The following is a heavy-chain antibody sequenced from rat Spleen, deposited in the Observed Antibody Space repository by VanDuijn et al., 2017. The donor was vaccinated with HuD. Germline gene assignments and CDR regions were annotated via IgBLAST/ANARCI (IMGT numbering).Heavy chain of an antibody. CDR2: IWGDGST. Sequence: QVQLKESGPGLVQPSQTLSLTCTVSGFSISNYGVIWVRQPPGKGLEWMGVIWGDGSTDYNSVLKSRLTINRDTSKSQVFLKMNSLQTDDTAIYFCTTQHYYDGYYRDYWGQGVMVTVSS. D-gene: IGHD1-12*03. CDR1: GFSISNYG. V-gene: IGHV2-13*01. CDR3: TTQHYYDGYYRDY. J-gene: IGHJ2*01.